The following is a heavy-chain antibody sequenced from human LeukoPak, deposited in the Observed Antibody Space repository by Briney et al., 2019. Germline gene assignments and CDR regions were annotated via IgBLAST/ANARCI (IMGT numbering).Heavy chain of an antibody. V-gene: IGHV3-21*01. D-gene: IGHD3-10*01. CDR3: ARDLHYYGSGP. Sequence: GGSLRLSCVAYGFNFGDFSMNWVRRAPGKGLDWVSGISATSSYMYYGDSVKGRFTVSRDNAKNSLYLQMESLRVEDTAVYYCARDLHYYGSGPWGQGTLVTVSS. J-gene: IGHJ5*02. CDR1: GFNFGDFS. CDR2: ISATSSYM.